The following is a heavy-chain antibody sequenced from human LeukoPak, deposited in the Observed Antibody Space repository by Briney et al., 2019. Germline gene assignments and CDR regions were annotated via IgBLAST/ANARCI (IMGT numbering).Heavy chain of an antibody. V-gene: IGHV3-21*01. CDR2: ISSSSSYI. CDR3: ARIPSLKYSGYESGY. J-gene: IGHJ4*02. CDR1: GFTFSSYS. D-gene: IGHD5-12*01. Sequence: GGSLRLSCAASGFTFSSYSMNWVRQAPGKGLEWVSSISSSSSYIYYADSVKGRFTISRDNAKNSLYLQMNSLRAEDTAVYYCARIPSLKYSGYESGYWGQGTLVTVSS.